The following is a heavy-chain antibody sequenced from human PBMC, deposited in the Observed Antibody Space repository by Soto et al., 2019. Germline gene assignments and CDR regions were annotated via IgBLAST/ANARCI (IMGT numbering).Heavy chain of an antibody. CDR2: IYPGDSDT. V-gene: IGHV5-51*01. J-gene: IGHJ4*02. D-gene: IGHD6-13*01. Sequence: PGESLKISCKGSGYSFSSYWIGWVRQMPGKGLEWMGIIYPGDSDTRYSPSFQGQVTISADKSISTAYLQWSSLKASDTAMYYCASSNKIIAAAIDYWGQGTLVTVSS. CDR1: GYSFSSYW. CDR3: ASSNKIIAAAIDY.